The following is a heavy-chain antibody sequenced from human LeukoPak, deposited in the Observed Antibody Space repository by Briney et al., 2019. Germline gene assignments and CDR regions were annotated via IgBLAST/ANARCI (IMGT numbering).Heavy chain of an antibody. V-gene: IGHV3-48*03. D-gene: IGHD3-16*02. J-gene: IGHJ4*02. Sequence: PGGSLRLSCAVPGSTFSNYEINWVRQAPGKGLEWISYISSSGGTIYYADSVKGRLTISRDNSKNTLYLEMNSLRAEDTAVYYCVRDRAVRYFDYWGQGTLVTVSS. CDR1: GSTFSNYE. CDR2: ISSSGGTI. CDR3: VRDRAVRYFDY.